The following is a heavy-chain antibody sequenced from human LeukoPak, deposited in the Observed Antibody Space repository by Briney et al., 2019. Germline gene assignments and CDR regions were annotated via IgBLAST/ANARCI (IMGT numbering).Heavy chain of an antibody. V-gene: IGHV3-21*01. CDR3: ARDPIDCSGGSCYGMDV. CDR2: ISSSSSYI. Sequence: GGSLRLSCAASGFTFSSYSMNWVRQAPGKGLEWVSSISSSSSYIYYADSVKGRFTISRDNAKNSLYLQMNSLRAEDTAVYYCARDPIDCSGGSCYGMDVWGQGTTVTVSS. J-gene: IGHJ6*02. D-gene: IGHD2-15*01. CDR1: GFTFSSYS.